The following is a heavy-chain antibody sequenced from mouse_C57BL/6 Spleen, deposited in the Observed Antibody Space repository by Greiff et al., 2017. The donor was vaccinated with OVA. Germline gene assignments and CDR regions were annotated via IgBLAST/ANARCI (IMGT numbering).Heavy chain of an antibody. J-gene: IGHJ4*01. Sequence: SGPELVKPGASVKISCKASGYAFSSSWMNWVKQRPGKGLEWIGRIYPGDGDTNYNGKFKGKATLTADKSSSTAYMQLSSLTSEDSAVYFCARETAQATYYAMDYWGQGTSVTVSS. CDR2: IYPGDGDT. D-gene: IGHD3-2*02. CDR3: ARETAQATYYAMDY. V-gene: IGHV1-82*01. CDR1: GYAFSSSW.